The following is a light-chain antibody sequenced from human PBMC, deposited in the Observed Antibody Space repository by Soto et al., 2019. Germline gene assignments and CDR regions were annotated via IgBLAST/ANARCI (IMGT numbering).Light chain of an antibody. V-gene: IGLV1-44*01. J-gene: IGLJ3*02. Sequence: QPVLTQPPSASGTPGQRVSISCSGRTSNVGSNSANWYQQLPGTAPRLLVYGDKQRPSGVPDRFSASKSGTSISLVISGVQSEDEGDYYCAAWDDALQGVVFGGGTKLTVL. CDR3: AAWDDALQGVV. CDR2: GDK. CDR1: TSNVGSNS.